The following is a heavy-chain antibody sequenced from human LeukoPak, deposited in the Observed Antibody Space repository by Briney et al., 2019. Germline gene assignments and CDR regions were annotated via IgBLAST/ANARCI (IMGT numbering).Heavy chain of an antibody. CDR2: FSYDGSNK. J-gene: IGHJ5*02. V-gene: IGHV3-30-3*01. Sequence: GGSLRLSCAASGFTFSSYAMHWVRQAPGKGLEWVAVFSYDGSNKYYADSVKGRFTISRDNAENSLHLHMSSLRAEDTAVYYCATPPSVTWFDPWGQGTLVTVSS. D-gene: IGHD4-23*01. CDR3: ATPPSVTWFDP. CDR1: GFTFSSYA.